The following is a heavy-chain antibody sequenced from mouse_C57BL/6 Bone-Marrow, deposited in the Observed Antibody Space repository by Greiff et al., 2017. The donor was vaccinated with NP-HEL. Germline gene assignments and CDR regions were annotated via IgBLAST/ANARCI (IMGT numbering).Heavy chain of an antibody. CDR2: IRNKANGYTT. CDR1: GFTFTDYY. Sequence: LVESGGGLVQPGGSLSLSCAASGFTFTDYYMSWVRQPPGKALEWLGFIRNKANGYTTEYSASVKGRFTISRDNSQSILYLQMNALRAEDSATYYCARYYGSSYAPFAYWGQGTLVTVSA. CDR3: ARYYGSSYAPFAY. D-gene: IGHD1-1*01. V-gene: IGHV7-3*01. J-gene: IGHJ3*01.